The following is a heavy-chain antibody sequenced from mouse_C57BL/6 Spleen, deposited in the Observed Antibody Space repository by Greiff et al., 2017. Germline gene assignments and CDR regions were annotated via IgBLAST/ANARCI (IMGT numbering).Heavy chain of an antibody. CDR1: GYTFTSYW. Sequence: QVQLQQSGAELAKPGASVKLSCKASGYTFTSYWMHLVKQRPGQGLEWIGYINPSSGYTKYNQKFKDKATLTADKSSSTAYMQLSSLTYEDSAVYYCARKTTVVEGDCDYWGQGTTLTVSS. CDR2: INPSSGYT. D-gene: IGHD1-1*01. J-gene: IGHJ2*01. CDR3: ARKTTVVEGDCDY. V-gene: IGHV1-7*01.